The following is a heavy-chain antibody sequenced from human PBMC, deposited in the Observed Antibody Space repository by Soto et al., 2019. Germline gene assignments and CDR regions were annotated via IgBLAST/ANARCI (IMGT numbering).Heavy chain of an antibody. Sequence: GGSLRLSCAASGFTFSSYAMSWVRQAPGKGQEWVSAISGSGGSTYYADSVKGRFTISRDNSKNTLYLQMNSLRAEDTSFYYCARKDYYGSGIYYFDSWGQGTQVTVSS. CDR3: ARKDYYGSGIYYFDS. J-gene: IGHJ4*02. V-gene: IGHV3-23*01. CDR2: ISGSGGST. CDR1: GFTFSSYA. D-gene: IGHD3-10*01.